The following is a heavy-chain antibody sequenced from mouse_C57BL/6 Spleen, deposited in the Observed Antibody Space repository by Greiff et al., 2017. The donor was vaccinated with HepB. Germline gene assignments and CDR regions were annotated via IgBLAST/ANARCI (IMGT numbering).Heavy chain of an antibody. CDR3: ARWVYGSSYGAMDY. V-gene: IGHV1-81*01. CDR1: GYTFTSYG. CDR2: IYPRSGNT. Sequence: QVQLKQSGAELARPGASVKLSCKASGYTFTSYGISWVKQRTGQGLEWIGEIYPRSGNTYYNEKFKGKATLTADKSSSTAYMELRSLTSEDSAVYFCARWVYGSSYGAMDYWGQGTSVTVSS. D-gene: IGHD1-1*01. J-gene: IGHJ4*01.